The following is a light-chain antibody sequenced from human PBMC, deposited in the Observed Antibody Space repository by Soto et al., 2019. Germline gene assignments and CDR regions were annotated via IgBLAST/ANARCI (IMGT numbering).Light chain of an antibody. CDR1: QSVSNN. V-gene: IGKV3-15*01. CDR3: QQYKNWPPLT. CDR2: GAS. Sequence: EIVMTQSPATLSVSPGERATLSCRASQSVSNNVAWYQQKPGQAPRLLIYGASTRATGIPARFSGSGSGTEFTLTSSSLQSEDSAVYYCQQYKNWPPLTFGGGTKVEIK. J-gene: IGKJ4*01.